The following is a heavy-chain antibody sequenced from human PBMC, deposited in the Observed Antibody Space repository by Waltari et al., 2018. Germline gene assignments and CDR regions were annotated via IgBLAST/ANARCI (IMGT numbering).Heavy chain of an antibody. CDR1: GVSITSNRHY. J-gene: IGHJ3*01. Sequence: LQLQESGPRLVRPSETLSLICRVSGVSITSNRHYWAWFRQSPGQGLEWIGTVSYSVTTNISPSLKSRVSVSRDTSKNQVSLILGSVTAADMAVYYCATYIGASVGTAAFDVWGQGTMVTVSS. CDR2: VSYSVTT. D-gene: IGHD5-12*01. V-gene: IGHV4-39*01. CDR3: ATYIGASVGTAAFDV.